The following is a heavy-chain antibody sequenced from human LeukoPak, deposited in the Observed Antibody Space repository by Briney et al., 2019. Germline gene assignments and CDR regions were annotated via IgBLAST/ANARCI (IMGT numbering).Heavy chain of an antibody. D-gene: IGHD6-19*01. J-gene: IGHJ4*02. CDR2: INPNGGST. CDR1: GYTFTSYY. V-gene: IGHV1-46*01. CDR3: ARADSSGWLGFDY. Sequence: ASVKVSCKASGYTFTSYYMHWVRQARGQGLEWMGIINPNGGSTSYAPKFQGRVTMTRDTSTSTVYMDLSSLRSDDTAVYYCARADSSGWLGFDYWGQGTLVTVSA.